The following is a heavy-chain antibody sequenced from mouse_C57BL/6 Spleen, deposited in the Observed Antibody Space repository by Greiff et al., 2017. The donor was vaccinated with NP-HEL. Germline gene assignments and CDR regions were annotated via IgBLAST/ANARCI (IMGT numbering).Heavy chain of an antibody. CDR2: INPNNGGT. D-gene: IGHD2-4*01. Sequence: EVQLQQSGPELVKPGASVKISCKASGYTFTDYYMNWVKQSHGKSREWIGDINPNNGGTSYNQKFKGKATLTVDKYSSTAYMELRGLTSEDSAVYYCARFDYDGGVYAMDYWGQGTSVTVSS. V-gene: IGHV1-26*01. CDR1: GYTFTDYY. J-gene: IGHJ4*01. CDR3: ARFDYDGGVYAMDY.